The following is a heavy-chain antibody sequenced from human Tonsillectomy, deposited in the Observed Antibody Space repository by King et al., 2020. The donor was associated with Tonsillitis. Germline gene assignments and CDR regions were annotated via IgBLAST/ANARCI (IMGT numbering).Heavy chain of an antibody. Sequence: QLVQSGAEVKKPGASVKVSCKASGYTLIDYYMHWVRQAPGQGLEWMGIINPSGDYTSYAQKFLGRVTVTSDTSTRTVYMELSSLTSEDTAVYYCARGAPYCGGDCYWADLDYWGQGTLVTVSS. CDR1: GYTLIDYY. D-gene: IGHD2-21*02. J-gene: IGHJ4*02. V-gene: IGHV1-46*01. CDR3: ARGAPYCGGDCYWADLDY. CDR2: INPSGDYT.